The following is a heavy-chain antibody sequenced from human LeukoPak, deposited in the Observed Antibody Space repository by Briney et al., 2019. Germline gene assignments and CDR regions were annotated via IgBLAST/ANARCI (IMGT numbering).Heavy chain of an antibody. Sequence: SETLSLTCTVSGGSISSGDFYWSWIRQPPGKGLEWIGYIYYSGSTNYNPSLKSRVTISVDTSKNQFSLKLSSVTAADTAVYYCARAEGCSGGSCYPLLDYWGQGTLVTVSS. V-gene: IGHV4-61*08. J-gene: IGHJ4*02. CDR3: ARAEGCSGGSCYPLLDY. CDR1: GGSISSGDFY. CDR2: IYYSGST. D-gene: IGHD2-15*01.